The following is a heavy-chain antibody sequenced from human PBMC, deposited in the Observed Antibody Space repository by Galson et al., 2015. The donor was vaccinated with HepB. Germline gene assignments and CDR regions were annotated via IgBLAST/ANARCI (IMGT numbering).Heavy chain of an antibody. CDR3: AKRSCTSGSCFFFYY. CDR2: VDGSVGST. Sequence: SLRLSCAASGFTFSNLAMSWVRQAPGKGLEWVSSVDGSVGSTYYADSVKGRFTISRDDSKNTLYLQLNSLRAEDTAVYYCAKRSCTSGSCFFFYYWGQGTLVTVSS. CDR1: GFTFSNLA. V-gene: IGHV3-23*01. J-gene: IGHJ4*02. D-gene: IGHD2-15*01.